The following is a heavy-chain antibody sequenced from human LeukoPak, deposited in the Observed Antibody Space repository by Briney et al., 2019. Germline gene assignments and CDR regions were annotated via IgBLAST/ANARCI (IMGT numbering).Heavy chain of an antibody. Sequence: GGSLRLSCAASGFTFSSYGMNWVRQAPGKGLEWVAVISYNGSNKYYADSVKGRFTISRDNSKNTLYLQMNSLRAEDTAVYYCAKTQDYYGSGSYLYYFDYWGQGTLVTVSS. D-gene: IGHD3-10*01. CDR1: GFTFSSYG. CDR2: ISYNGSNK. CDR3: AKTQDYYGSGSYLYYFDY. V-gene: IGHV3-30*18. J-gene: IGHJ4*02.